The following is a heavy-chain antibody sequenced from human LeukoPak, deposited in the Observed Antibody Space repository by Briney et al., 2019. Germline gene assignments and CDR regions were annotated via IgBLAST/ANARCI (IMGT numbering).Heavy chain of an antibody. CDR1: GGSISSYY. D-gene: IGHD6-19*01. CDR3: ARVSVLGSGWDPKSVYYFDY. CDR2: IYYSGST. Sequence: SETLSLTCTVSGGSISSYYWSWIRQPPGKGLEWIGYIYYSGSTNYNPSLKSRVTISVDTSKNQFSLKLSSVTAADTAVYYCARVSVLGSGWDPKSVYYFDYWGQGTLVTVSS. V-gene: IGHV4-59*01. J-gene: IGHJ4*02.